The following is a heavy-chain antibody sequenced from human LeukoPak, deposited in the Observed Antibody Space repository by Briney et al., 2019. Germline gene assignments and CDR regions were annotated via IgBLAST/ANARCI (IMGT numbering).Heavy chain of an antibody. J-gene: IGHJ4*02. V-gene: IGHV3-30-3*01. D-gene: IGHD3-16*01. Sequence: GGSLRLSCAASGFTFSSYAMHWVRQAPGKGLEWVAVISYDGSNKYYADSVKGRFTISRDNSKNTLYQQMSSLRAEDTAVYYCARDLLGLGTFDYWGQGTLVTVSS. CDR1: GFTFSSYA. CDR2: ISYDGSNK. CDR3: ARDLLGLGTFDY.